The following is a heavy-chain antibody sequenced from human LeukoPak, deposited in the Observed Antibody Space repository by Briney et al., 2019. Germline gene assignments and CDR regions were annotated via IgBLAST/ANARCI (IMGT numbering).Heavy chain of an antibody. Sequence: GGSLRLSCAASGFTFSSYAMHWVRQAPGKGLEWVAVISYDGSNKYYADSVKGRFTISRDNSKNTLYLQMNSLRAEDTAVYYCARGGEIAVAGFGYWGQGTLVTVSS. CDR2: ISYDGSNK. CDR1: GFTFSSYA. CDR3: ARGGEIAVAGFGY. V-gene: IGHV3-30-3*01. D-gene: IGHD6-19*01. J-gene: IGHJ4*02.